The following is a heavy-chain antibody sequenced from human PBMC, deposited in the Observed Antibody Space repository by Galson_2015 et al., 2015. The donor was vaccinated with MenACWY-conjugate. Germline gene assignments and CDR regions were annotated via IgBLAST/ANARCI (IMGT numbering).Heavy chain of an antibody. CDR3: VRDEPDAMGAY. Sequence: SLRLSCAGSGFSLRSCGMHWVRQAPGKGLEWLAVIWSNGINNYYADSVRGRFTISRDNAKNSLYLQMNSLRAEDTAVYYCVRDEPDAMGAYWGQGTLVTVSS. V-gene: IGHV3-33*01. J-gene: IGHJ4*02. CDR1: GFSLRSCG. D-gene: IGHD2-2*01. CDR2: IWSNGINN.